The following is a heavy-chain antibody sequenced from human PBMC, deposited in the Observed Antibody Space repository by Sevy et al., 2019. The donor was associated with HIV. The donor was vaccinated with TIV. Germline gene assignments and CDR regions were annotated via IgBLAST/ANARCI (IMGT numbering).Heavy chain of an antibody. J-gene: IGHJ4*02. Sequence: GGSLRLSCAASGFTFSSYSMNWVRQAPGKGLEWVSSISSSSSYIYYADSVKGRFTISRDNAKNSLYLQMNSLIAEDTAVYYCATGKVNYYDSSFARVWGQGTLVTVSS. CDR1: GFTFSSYS. CDR2: ISSSSSYI. V-gene: IGHV3-21*01. D-gene: IGHD3-22*01. CDR3: ATGKVNYYDSSFARV.